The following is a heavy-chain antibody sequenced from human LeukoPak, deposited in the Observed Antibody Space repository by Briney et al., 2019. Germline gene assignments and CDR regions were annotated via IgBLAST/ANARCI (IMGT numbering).Heavy chain of an antibody. CDR2: ISYDGSNK. J-gene: IGHJ4*02. Sequence: GRSLRLSCAASGFTFSSYGMHWVRQAPGKGLEWVAVISYDGSNKYYADSVKGRFTISRDNSKNTLYLQMNSLRAEDTAVYYCAKDPYYDSSGSDWGQGTLVTVSS. CDR1: GFTFSSYG. V-gene: IGHV3-30*18. D-gene: IGHD3-22*01. CDR3: AKDPYYDSSGSD.